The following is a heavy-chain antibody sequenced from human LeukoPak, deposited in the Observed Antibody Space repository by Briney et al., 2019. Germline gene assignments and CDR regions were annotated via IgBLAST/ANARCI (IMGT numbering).Heavy chain of an antibody. CDR3: ARQAVVTYDAFDI. J-gene: IGHJ3*02. V-gene: IGHV5-51*01. Sequence: GESLKISCKRSRYSFTSSWIGWVRQIPGKGLDGLGIIYPGDSDTRYSPSFQGQVTISADKSISTAYLQWSSLKASDTAMYYCARQAVVTYDAFDIWGQGTMVTVSS. CDR1: RYSFTSSW. D-gene: IGHD4-23*01. CDR2: IYPGDSDT.